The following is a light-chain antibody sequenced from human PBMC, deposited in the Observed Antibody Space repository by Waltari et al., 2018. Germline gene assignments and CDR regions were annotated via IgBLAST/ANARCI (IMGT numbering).Light chain of an antibody. CDR3: QHYVRLPAT. V-gene: IGKV3-20*01. CDR1: QSLRGS. CDR2: GAS. J-gene: IGKJ1*01. Sequence: EIVLTQSPGTLSLSPGESATLSCRASQSLRGSLAWYQQKAGQAPRLLIYGASSRATGIPDRFSGGGSGTDFSLTISRLEPEDFAVYYCQHYVRLPATFGQGTKVEI.